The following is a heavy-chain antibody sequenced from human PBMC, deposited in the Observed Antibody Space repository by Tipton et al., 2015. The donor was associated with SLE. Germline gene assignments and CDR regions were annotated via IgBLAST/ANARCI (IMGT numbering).Heavy chain of an antibody. V-gene: IGHV4-59*12. Sequence: TLSLTCTVSGGSISSYYWSWIRQPPGKGLEWIGYTYYSGSTNYNPSLKSRVTISVDTSKNQFSLRLSSVTAADTAVYYCARRGTPVLEIWGQGTMVTVSS. D-gene: IGHD1-1*01. CDR1: GGSISSYY. J-gene: IGHJ3*02. CDR3: ARRGTPVLEI. CDR2: TYYSGST.